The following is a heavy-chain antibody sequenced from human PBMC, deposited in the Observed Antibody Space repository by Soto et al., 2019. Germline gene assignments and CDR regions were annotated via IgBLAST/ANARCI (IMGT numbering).Heavy chain of an antibody. CDR1: GFTFSSYG. CDR2: ISYDGSNK. CDR3: AKDITREQLALRSGY. D-gene: IGHD6-13*01. V-gene: IGHV3-30*18. J-gene: IGHJ4*02. Sequence: QVQLVESRGGVVQPGRSLRLSCAASGFTFSSYGMHWVRQAPGKGLEWVAVISYDGSNKYYADSVKGRFTISRDNSKNPLYLLIKRLRAEDTAVYYCAKDITREQLALRSGYWGQGTLVTVSS.